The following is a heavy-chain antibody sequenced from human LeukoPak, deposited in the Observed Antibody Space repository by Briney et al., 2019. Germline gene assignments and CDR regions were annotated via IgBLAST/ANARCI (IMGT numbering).Heavy chain of an antibody. Sequence: PSETLSLTCTVSGGSISSYYWSWLPHPPGKGLEWIGYIYYSGSTNYNPSLKSRVTISVDTSKNQFSLKLSSVTAADTAMYYCAKHWDSSAYLNWFDPWGQGTLVSVSS. CDR2: IYYSGST. J-gene: IGHJ5*02. CDR1: GGSISSYY. V-gene: IGHV4-59*08. D-gene: IGHD3-22*01. CDR3: AKHWDSSAYLNWFDP.